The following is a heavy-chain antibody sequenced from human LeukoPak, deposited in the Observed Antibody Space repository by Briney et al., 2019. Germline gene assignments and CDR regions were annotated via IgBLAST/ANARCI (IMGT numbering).Heavy chain of an antibody. V-gene: IGHV3-30*18. J-gene: IGHJ4*02. CDR2: TSYDDSNT. D-gene: IGHD6-19*01. CDR1: GFTFNSYG. CDR3: AKGSTFTAASSSDFDY. Sequence: GGSLRLSCAATGFTFNSYGMHWVRQAPGKGLEWVAVTSYDDSNTYYADSVKGRFTISRDNSKNTLYLQMNSLRAEDTAVYYCAKGSTFTAASSSDFDYWGQGTMVTVSS.